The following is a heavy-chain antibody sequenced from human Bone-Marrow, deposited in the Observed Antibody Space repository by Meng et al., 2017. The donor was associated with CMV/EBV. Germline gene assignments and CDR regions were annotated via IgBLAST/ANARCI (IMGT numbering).Heavy chain of an antibody. CDR3: VRGGAAADWGGLFDY. J-gene: IGHJ4*02. CDR2: ISFDGSSK. CDR1: GFTFSNYA. V-gene: IGHV3-30-3*01. Sequence: GESLKISCAASGFTFSNYAMHRVRQAPGKGLEWVAVISFDGSSKYYAESVKGRFTNSRDNSKNTVYMRMNNQRAGDMAVYYCVRGGAAADWGGLFDYWGQGTLVTVSS. D-gene: IGHD6-13*01.